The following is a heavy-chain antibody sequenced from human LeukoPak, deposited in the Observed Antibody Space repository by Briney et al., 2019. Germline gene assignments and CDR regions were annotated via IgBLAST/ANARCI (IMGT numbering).Heavy chain of an antibody. V-gene: IGHV3-33*06. Sequence: GGSLRLSCAASGFTFSSYGMHWARQAPGKGLEWVAVIWYDGSNKYYADSVKGRFTISRDNSKNTLYLQMNSLRAEDTAVYYCAKGYCSSTSCPDDAFDIWGQGTMVTVSS. CDR3: AKGYCSSTSCPDDAFDI. D-gene: IGHD2-2*01. CDR1: GFTFSSYG. CDR2: IWYDGSNK. J-gene: IGHJ3*02.